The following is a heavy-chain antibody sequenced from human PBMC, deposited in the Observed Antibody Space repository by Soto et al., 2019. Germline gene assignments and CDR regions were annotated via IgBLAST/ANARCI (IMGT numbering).Heavy chain of an antibody. CDR1: GYTFTGYY. V-gene: IGHV1-2*04. D-gene: IGHD3-22*01. CDR3: ARGAGYYYDSSGPTYDY. Sequence: ASVKVSCKASGYTFTGYYMHWVRQAPGQGLEWVGWINPNSGGTNYAQKFQGWVTMTRDTSISTAYMELSRLRSDDTAVYYCARGAGYYYDSSGPTYDYWGQGTLVTVSS. CDR2: INPNSGGT. J-gene: IGHJ4*02.